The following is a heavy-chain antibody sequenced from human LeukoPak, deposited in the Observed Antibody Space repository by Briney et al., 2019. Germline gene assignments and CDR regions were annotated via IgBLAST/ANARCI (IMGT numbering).Heavy chain of an antibody. Sequence: PGGSLRLSCAASAFTFSSYWMNWVRQAPGKGLEWVAGIDEDGTEKYYVESVKGRFTISRDNAKKSVYLKMNSLRADDTAVYYCARAITAVDSYWGQGTLVTVSS. CDR1: AFTFSSYW. J-gene: IGHJ4*02. CDR2: IDEDGTEK. CDR3: ARAITAVDSY. D-gene: IGHD6-13*01. V-gene: IGHV3-7*01.